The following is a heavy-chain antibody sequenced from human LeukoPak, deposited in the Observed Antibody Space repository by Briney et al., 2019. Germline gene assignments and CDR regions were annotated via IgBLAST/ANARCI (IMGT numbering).Heavy chain of an antibody. CDR1: GFTFGSYG. CDR2: LRYDGINK. J-gene: IGHJ4*02. D-gene: IGHD3-10*01. Sequence: GGSLRLSCAASGFTFGSYGMHWVRQAPGKGLEWVAFLRYDGINKYYGDSVKGRFTISRDNAKNSVYLQMNSLRAEDTAMYYCARTDDPYSYGSGSFSNWGQGTLVTVSS. CDR3: ARTDDPYSYGSGSFSN. V-gene: IGHV3-30*02.